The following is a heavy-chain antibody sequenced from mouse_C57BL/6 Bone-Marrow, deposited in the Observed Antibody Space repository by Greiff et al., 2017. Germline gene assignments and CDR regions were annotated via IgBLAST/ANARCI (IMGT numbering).Heavy chain of an antibody. J-gene: IGHJ1*03. CDR3: ARRRSYYGSSLDV. Sequence: EVKLQESGGGLVKPGGSLKLSCAASGFTFSDYGMHWVRQAPEKGLEWVAYISSGSSTIYYADTVKGRFTISRDNAKNTLFLQMTSLRSEDTAMYYCARRRSYYGSSLDVWGTGTTVTVSS. CDR1: GFTFSDYG. V-gene: IGHV5-17*01. CDR2: ISSGSSTI. D-gene: IGHD1-1*01.